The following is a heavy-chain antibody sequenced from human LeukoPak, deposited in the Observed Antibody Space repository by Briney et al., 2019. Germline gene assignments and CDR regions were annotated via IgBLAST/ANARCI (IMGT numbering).Heavy chain of an antibody. CDR3: ARDVYVIPWGSDI. CDR1: GGSISSYY. D-gene: IGHD7-27*01. Sequence: SETLSLTCTVSGGSISSYYWSWIRQPPGKGLEWIGYISYSGTTYYNPSLKSRVTISIDRSRNQFSLKLNSVTAADTAVYYCARDVYVIPWGSDIWGRGTLVTVSS. V-gene: IGHV4-59*12. CDR2: ISYSGTT. J-gene: IGHJ3*02.